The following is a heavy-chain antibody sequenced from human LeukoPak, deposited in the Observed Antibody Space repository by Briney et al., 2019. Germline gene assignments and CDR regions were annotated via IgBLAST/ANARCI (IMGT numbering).Heavy chain of an antibody. J-gene: IGHJ4*02. V-gene: IGHV3-21*01. D-gene: IGHD6-13*01. CDR1: GFTFSSYS. Sequence: GGSLRLSCAASGFTFSSYSMNWVRQAPGKGLEWVSSISSSSSYIYYADSVKGRFTISRDNAKNSLYLQMNSLRAEDTAVYYCARRSSSWWPGAGYFDYWGQGTLVTVSS. CDR2: ISSSSSYI. CDR3: ARRSSSWWPGAGYFDY.